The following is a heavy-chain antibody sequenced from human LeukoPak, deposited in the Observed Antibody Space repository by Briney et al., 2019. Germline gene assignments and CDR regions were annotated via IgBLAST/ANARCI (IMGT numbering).Heavy chain of an antibody. V-gene: IGHV3-30*04. Sequence: PGGSLRLSCAVSGFTLSDHYMDWVRQAPGKGLDWVAVISYDGRNKYHADSVKGRFTISRDNSKNTLYLQMNSLRTEDTALYYCASGDIAFVGLRGFDYWGQGTLVTVSS. J-gene: IGHJ4*02. CDR3: ASGDIAFVGLRGFDY. CDR2: ISYDGRNK. CDR1: GFTLSDHY. D-gene: IGHD3-3*02.